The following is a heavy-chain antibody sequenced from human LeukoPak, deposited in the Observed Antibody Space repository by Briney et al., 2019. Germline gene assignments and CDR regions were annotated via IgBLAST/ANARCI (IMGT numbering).Heavy chain of an antibody. V-gene: IGHV3-23*01. CDR1: GFPFNTYV. D-gene: IGHD1-26*01. Sequence: GGSLRLSCAASGFPFNTYVMSWVRQAPGKGLEWVSAINGGGSNTYYADSVKGRFTISRDNAKKSLFLQMNSLRAEDTAVYYCARGRFIAGTTAYYFDYWGQGTLVTVSS. J-gene: IGHJ4*02. CDR2: INGGGSNT. CDR3: ARGRFIAGTTAYYFDY.